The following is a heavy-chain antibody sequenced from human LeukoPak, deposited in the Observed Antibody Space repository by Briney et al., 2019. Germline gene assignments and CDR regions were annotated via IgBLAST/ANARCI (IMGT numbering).Heavy chain of an antibody. CDR3: ARIGVSSGYYPYYYYYYMDV. Sequence: GGSLTLSCAASGFTFDDYGMSWVRQAPGKGLEWVSGINWNGGSTGYADSVKGRFTISRDNAKNSLYLQMNSLRAEDTALYYCARIGVSSGYYPYYYYYYMDVWGKGTTVTVSS. CDR2: INWNGGST. D-gene: IGHD3-22*01. V-gene: IGHV3-20*04. CDR1: GFTFDDYG. J-gene: IGHJ6*03.